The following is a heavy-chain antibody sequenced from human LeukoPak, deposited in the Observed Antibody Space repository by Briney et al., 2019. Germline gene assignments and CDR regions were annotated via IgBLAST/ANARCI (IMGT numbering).Heavy chain of an antibody. D-gene: IGHD2-21*02. CDR3: ARDEKNAYCGGDCYPYYFDY. CDR1: GFTFSSYA. CDR2: ISYDGSNK. V-gene: IGHV3-30-3*01. Sequence: PGGSLRLSCAASGFTFSSYAMHWVRQAPGKGLEWVAIISYDGSNKYYADSVKGRFTISRDNSKNTLYLQMNSLRAEDTAVYYCARDEKNAYCGGDCYPYYFDYWGQGTLVTVSS. J-gene: IGHJ4*02.